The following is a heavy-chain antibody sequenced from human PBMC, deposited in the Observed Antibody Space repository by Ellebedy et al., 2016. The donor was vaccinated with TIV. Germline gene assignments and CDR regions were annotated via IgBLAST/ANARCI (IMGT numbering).Heavy chain of an antibody. Sequence: GESLKISCAASGFHFSNHWMSWVRQAPGKGLEWVANIKQDGSEKYYVDSVKGRLTISRDNAKNSLYLQMNSLRAENTAVYYCARPRCSGGSCYSVRVFDYYFDYWGQGTLVTVSS. D-gene: IGHD2-15*01. CDR1: GFHFSNHW. J-gene: IGHJ4*02. V-gene: IGHV3-7*03. CDR2: IKQDGSEK. CDR3: ARPRCSGGSCYSVRVFDYYFDY.